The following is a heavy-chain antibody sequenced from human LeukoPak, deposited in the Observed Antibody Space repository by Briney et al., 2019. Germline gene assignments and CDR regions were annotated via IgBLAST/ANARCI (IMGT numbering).Heavy chain of an antibody. CDR1: GGSISSSSYY. CDR2: IYYSGST. Sequence: PSETLSLTCTVSGGSISSSSYYWGWIRQPPGKGLERIGSIYYSGSTYYNPSLKSRVTISVDTSKNQFSLKLSSVTAADTAVYYCARQLGDRLLFDYWGQGTLVTVSS. J-gene: IGHJ4*02. D-gene: IGHD2-21*01. CDR3: ARQLGDRLLFDY. V-gene: IGHV4-39*07.